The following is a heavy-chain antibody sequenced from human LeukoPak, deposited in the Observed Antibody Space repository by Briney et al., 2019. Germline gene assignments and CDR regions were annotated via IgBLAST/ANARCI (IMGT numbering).Heavy chain of an antibody. V-gene: IGHV5-51*01. CDR3: ATGRIITSFGALSSLDY. CDR1: GYSFTNYW. Sequence: GESLKISCKGSGYSFTNYWIGWVRQMPGKGLEWMGSIFPGDSDTRYSPSFQGQVTISADKSISTADLQWTSLKASDTAMYYCATGRIITSFGALSSLDYWGQGTLVTVSS. CDR2: IFPGDSDT. D-gene: IGHD3-3*01. J-gene: IGHJ4*02.